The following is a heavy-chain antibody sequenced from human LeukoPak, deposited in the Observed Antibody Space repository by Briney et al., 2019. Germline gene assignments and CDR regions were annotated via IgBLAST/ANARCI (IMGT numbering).Heavy chain of an antibody. Sequence: ASVKVSCKASGYTFTSYDINWVRQATGQGLEWMGWMNPNSGNTGYAQKFQGRVTMTRNTSISTAYMELSSLRSEDTAVYYCARVGCSSTSCYRYYGMDVWGQGTTVTVPS. J-gene: IGHJ6*02. CDR2: MNPNSGNT. CDR1: GYTFTSYD. CDR3: ARVGCSSTSCYRYYGMDV. V-gene: IGHV1-8*01. D-gene: IGHD2-2*01.